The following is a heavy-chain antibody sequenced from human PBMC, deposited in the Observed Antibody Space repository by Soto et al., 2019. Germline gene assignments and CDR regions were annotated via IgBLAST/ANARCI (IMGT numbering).Heavy chain of an antibody. V-gene: IGHV1-18*01. CDR2: ISPYTGNT. J-gene: IGHJ6*02. D-gene: IGHD3-16*01. CDR1: GYIFVNYG. Sequence: QVQLMQTGDEVKKPRASVKVSCKASGYIFVNYGIAWVRQAPGQGLEWMGWISPYTGNTHSATKVQGRLTMTTDTSTSTAYMDLGSLTSDDTAVYYCVMVDNYVTPTPQDVWGRGTTGTVSS. CDR3: VMVDNYVTPTPQDV.